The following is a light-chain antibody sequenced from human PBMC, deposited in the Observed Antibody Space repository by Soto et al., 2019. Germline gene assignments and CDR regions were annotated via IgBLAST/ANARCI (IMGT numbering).Light chain of an antibody. J-gene: IGLJ1*01. CDR3: SSYRARNTFV. V-gene: IGLV2-14*03. CDR2: EVN. CDR1: SSDVGDYNY. Sequence: QSALAQPASVSGSPGQSITISCTVTSSDVGDYNYVSWYQQHPGRAPKLLIYEVNHRPSGVSDRFSGSKSDNTASLIISGLQPEDEGDYYCSSYRARNTFVFGGGTKVTVL.